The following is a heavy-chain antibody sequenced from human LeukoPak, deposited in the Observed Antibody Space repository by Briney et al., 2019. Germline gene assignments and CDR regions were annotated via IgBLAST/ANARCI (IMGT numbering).Heavy chain of an antibody. Sequence: ASVKVSCKASGYTFTSYGISWVRQAPGQGLEWMGVINTFGGTTTYAQKFEGRVTMTRDTSANTVYMEVSSLTPEDTAIYYCARVGIGSLAVTIFFWGQGTLVAVSS. D-gene: IGHD3-3*01. CDR3: ARVGIGSLAVTIFF. CDR2: INTFGGTT. V-gene: IGHV1-46*01. CDR1: GYTFTSYG. J-gene: IGHJ4*02.